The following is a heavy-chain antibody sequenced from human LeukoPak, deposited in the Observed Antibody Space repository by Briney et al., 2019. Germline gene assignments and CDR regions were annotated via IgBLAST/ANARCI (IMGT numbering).Heavy chain of an antibody. J-gene: IGHJ3*02. V-gene: IGHV3-48*04. CDR3: ARIYSSSSSRGAFDI. CDR1: GITFSSYA. Sequence: PGGSLRLSCAASGITFSSYAMSWVRQAPGKGLEWVSYISSSSSTMYYADSVKGRFTISRDNAKNSLYLQMNSLRAEDTAVYYCARIYSSSSSRGAFDIWGQGTMVTVSS. D-gene: IGHD6-6*01. CDR2: ISSSSSTM.